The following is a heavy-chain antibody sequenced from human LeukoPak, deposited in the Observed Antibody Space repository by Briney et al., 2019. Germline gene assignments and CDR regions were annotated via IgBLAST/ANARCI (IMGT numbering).Heavy chain of an antibody. Sequence: ASVKVSCKASGYTFTSYYMDWVRQAPGQGLEWMGIINPSGGSTSYAQKFQGRVTMTRDTSTSTVYMELSSLRSEDTAVYYCARDYSGYDYDYWGQGTLVTVSS. CDR2: INPSGGST. CDR3: ARDYSGYDYDY. V-gene: IGHV1-46*01. CDR1: GYTFTSYY. J-gene: IGHJ4*02. D-gene: IGHD5-12*01.